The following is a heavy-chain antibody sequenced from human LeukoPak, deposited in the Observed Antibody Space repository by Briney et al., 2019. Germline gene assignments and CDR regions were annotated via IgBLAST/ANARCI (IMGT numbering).Heavy chain of an antibody. Sequence: SETLSLTCPVPGGSISSSSYYWGWIRQPPGKGLEWIGTLYYSGSTYYNPSLGSRVTISVDTSKNQFSLKVSSVTAADTAVYYCARQLRHPELNTMYGVVDYWGQGTLVTVSS. CDR3: ARQLRHPELNTMYGVVDY. D-gene: IGHD3-3*01. CDR1: GGSISSSSYY. J-gene: IGHJ4*02. CDR2: LYYSGST. V-gene: IGHV4-39*01.